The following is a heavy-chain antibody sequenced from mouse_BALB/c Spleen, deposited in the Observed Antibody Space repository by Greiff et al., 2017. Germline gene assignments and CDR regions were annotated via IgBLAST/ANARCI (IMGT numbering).Heavy chain of an antibody. V-gene: IGHV2-6-2*01. Sequence: LVAPSQSLSITCTVSGFSLTSYGVHWVRQPPGKGLEWLVVIWSDGSTTYNSALKSRLSISKDNSKSQVFLKMNSLQTDDTAMYYCARHTHYGSSYWYFDVWGAGTTVTVSS. CDR3: ARHTHYGSSYWYFDV. D-gene: IGHD1-1*01. CDR2: IWSDGST. CDR1: GFSLTSYG. J-gene: IGHJ1*01.